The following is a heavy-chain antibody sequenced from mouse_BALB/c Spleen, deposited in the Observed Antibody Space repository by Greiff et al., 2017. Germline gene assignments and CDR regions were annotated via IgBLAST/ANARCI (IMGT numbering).Heavy chain of an antibody. D-gene: IGHD1-2*01. Sequence: EVMLVESGGGLVKPGGSLKLSCAASGFTFSSYTMSWVRQTPEKRLEWVATISSGGSYTYYPDSVKGRFTISRDNAKNTLYLQMSSLKSEDTAMYYCTRVGQFITTATGYFDYWGQGTTLTVSS. CDR3: TRVGQFITTATGYFDY. J-gene: IGHJ2*01. CDR2: ISSGGSYT. CDR1: GFTFSSYT. V-gene: IGHV5-6-4*01.